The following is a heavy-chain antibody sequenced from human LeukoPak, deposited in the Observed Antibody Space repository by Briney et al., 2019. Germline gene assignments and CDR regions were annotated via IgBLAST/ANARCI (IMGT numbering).Heavy chain of an antibody. D-gene: IGHD3-10*01. V-gene: IGHV1-2*02. CDR2: INPDSGDT. J-gene: IGHJ6*02. CDR1: GYTFTGYY. CDR3: ARDGALDV. Sequence: AASVKVSCKASGYTFTGYYMHWVRQAPGQGLERMRWINPDSGDTNCAQKFQGRVTLTRDTSISSAYKELSGLISDDTAVYYCARDGALDVWGQGTTVTVS.